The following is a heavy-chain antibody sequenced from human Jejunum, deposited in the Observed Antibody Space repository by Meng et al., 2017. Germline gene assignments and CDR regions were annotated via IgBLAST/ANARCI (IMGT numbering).Heavy chain of an antibody. D-gene: IGHD4-17*01. V-gene: IGHV1-2*06. Sequence: QLMRVQFGAEVKTPVASVKGSCKASGDTFTDYYWHWVRQAPGQGREWMGRINPNSGVTNYAQNFRDRVTMTRDTSISTVYMELSMLTADDTAVYYCARDDNSRGPVTTGYWGQGTLVTVSS. CDR2: INPNSGVT. CDR1: GDTFTDYY. CDR3: ARDDNSRGPVTTGY. J-gene: IGHJ4*02.